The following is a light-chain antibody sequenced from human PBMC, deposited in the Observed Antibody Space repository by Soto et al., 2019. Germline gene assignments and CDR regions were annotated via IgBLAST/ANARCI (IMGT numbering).Light chain of an antibody. Sequence: DIQLTQSPSFLSASVGDRVIITCRASQGITSHLAWYQQKPGKAPKLLIYAASTLQSGVPSRFSGSGSGTEFTLTISSLQPEDFAAYYCQQLSTYPLTFGQGTRLEIE. V-gene: IGKV1-9*01. CDR3: QQLSTYPLT. CDR1: QGITSH. J-gene: IGKJ5*01. CDR2: AAS.